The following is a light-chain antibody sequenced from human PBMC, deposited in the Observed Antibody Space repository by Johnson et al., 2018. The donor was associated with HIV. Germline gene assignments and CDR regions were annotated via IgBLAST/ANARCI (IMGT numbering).Light chain of an antibody. CDR1: TYNIGNNY. CDR2: EKN. J-gene: IGLJ1*01. V-gene: IGLV1-51*02. CDR3: GTWDSGLGAHYV. Sequence: QLVLTQPPSVSAAPGQKVTISCSGSTYNIGNNYVPWYQQLPGTAPTLLIYEKNKRPSGIPDRFSASKSGTSATLDITGLQTGDEADYYCGTWDSGLGAHYVLGTGTKVTVL.